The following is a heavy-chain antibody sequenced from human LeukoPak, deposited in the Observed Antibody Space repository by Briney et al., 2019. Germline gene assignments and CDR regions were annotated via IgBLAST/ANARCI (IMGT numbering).Heavy chain of an antibody. Sequence: PGGSLRLSCAASGFTFSSYSMNWVRQAPGKGLEWVSSISSSSTYIYYADSVKGRFTISRDNAKNSLYLQMNSLRAEDTAVYYCARLKLSGSPIDAFDIWGQGTMVTVSS. D-gene: IGHD1-26*01. CDR3: ARLKLSGSPIDAFDI. V-gene: IGHV3-21*01. CDR2: ISSSSTYI. CDR1: GFTFSSYS. J-gene: IGHJ3*02.